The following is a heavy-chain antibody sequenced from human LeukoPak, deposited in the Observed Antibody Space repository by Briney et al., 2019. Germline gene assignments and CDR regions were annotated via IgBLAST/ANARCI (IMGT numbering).Heavy chain of an antibody. V-gene: IGHV1-18*01. J-gene: IGHJ4*02. CDR2: ISAYNGNT. CDR1: GYTFTSYG. D-gene: IGHD6-13*01. Sequence: GASVKVSCKASGYTFTSYGISWVRQAPGQGLEWMGWISAYNGNTNYAQKLQGRVTMTTDTSTSTAYMELRSLRSDDTAVYYCARDRPAAGSACFDYWGQGILVTVSS. CDR3: ARDRPAAGSACFDY.